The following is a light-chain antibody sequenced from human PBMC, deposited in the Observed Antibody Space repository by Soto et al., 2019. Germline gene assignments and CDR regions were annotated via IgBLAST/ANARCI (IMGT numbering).Light chain of an antibody. CDR1: QSVSSSY. CDR2: GAS. Sequence: EIVLTQSPGTLSLSPGERATLSCRASQSVSSSYLAWYQQKPGQAPRHLIYGASSRATGIPDRFSGSGSGTDFTLTISRREPEDLAVYYWQQYGSSPPVTFGGGTKVEIK. V-gene: IGKV3-20*01. J-gene: IGKJ4*01. CDR3: QQYGSSPPVT.